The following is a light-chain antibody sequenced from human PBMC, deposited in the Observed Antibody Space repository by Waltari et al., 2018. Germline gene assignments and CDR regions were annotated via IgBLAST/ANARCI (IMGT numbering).Light chain of an antibody. Sequence: DIQMTQSPSSLSASVGDPVPITCRASQIISSYLNWYQQKPGKAPTLLIYAASTLQSGVPSRFSGSGSGTDFTLTISSLQPEDFATYYCQQTYITPHTFGQGTKLEIK. V-gene: IGKV1-39*01. CDR1: QIISSY. CDR2: AAS. J-gene: IGKJ2*01. CDR3: QQTYITPHT.